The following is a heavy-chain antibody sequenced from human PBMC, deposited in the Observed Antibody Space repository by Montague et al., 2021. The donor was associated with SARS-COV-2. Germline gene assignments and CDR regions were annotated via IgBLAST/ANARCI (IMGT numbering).Heavy chain of an antibody. V-gene: IGHV4-34*01. CDR2: IHPYGHT. CDR1: SGPLSAYY. J-gene: IGHJ4*02. Sequence: SETLSLTCEVDSGPLSAYYWSWVRQPPGKGLEWIGEIHPYGHTSYNPSPMSRVTLSLRTSSNPFSLKLTSVTAADTAVYYCTRGLDHKKGGDYWGQGTLVTVSS. D-gene: IGHD3-16*01. CDR3: TRGLDHKKGGDY.